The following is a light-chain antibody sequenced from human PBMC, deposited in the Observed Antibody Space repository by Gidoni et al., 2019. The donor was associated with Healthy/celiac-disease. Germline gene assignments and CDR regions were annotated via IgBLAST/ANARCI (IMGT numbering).Light chain of an antibody. J-gene: IGKJ1*01. Sequence: EILLTQSPGTLSLSPGERATISCRASQSVSSSYLAWYQQKPGQAPRLLIYGSSSRATGIPDRFSGSGSGTDFTLTISRLEPEDFAVYYCQQYGSSLRTFGQGTKVEIK. CDR2: GSS. CDR3: QQYGSSLRT. V-gene: IGKV3-20*01. CDR1: QSVSSSY.